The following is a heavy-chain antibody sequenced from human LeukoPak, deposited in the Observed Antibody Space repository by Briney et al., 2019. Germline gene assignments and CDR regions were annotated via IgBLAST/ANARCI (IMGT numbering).Heavy chain of an antibody. CDR3: ARGYIAAAGLNY. D-gene: IGHD6-13*01. CDR2: IIPIFGTA. V-gene: IGHV1-69*13. J-gene: IGHJ4*02. Sequence: GASVKVSCKASGGTFSSYAISWVRQAPGQGLEWMGGIIPIFGTANYAQKFQGRVTITADESTSTAYMELSSLRSEDTAVYYCARGYIAAAGLNYWGQGTLVTVSS. CDR1: GGTFSSYA.